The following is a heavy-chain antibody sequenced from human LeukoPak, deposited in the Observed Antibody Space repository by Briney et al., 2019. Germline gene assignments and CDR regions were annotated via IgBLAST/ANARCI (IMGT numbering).Heavy chain of an antibody. V-gene: IGHV3-30*18. CDR2: ISYDGSDK. Sequence: GGSLRLFCAASGFTFRSHGMHWVRQAPGKGLEWVAVISYDGSDKYYADSVKGRFTISRDNSKNTLYLQMNSLRAEDTAVYYCAKDRSRENYYGSGSSPPDYWGQGTLVTVSS. CDR1: GFTFRSHG. CDR3: AKDRSRENYYGSGSSPPDY. J-gene: IGHJ4*02. D-gene: IGHD3-10*01.